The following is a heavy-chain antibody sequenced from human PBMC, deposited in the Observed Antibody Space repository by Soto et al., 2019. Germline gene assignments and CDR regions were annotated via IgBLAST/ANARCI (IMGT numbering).Heavy chain of an antibody. CDR1: GFTFSSYW. D-gene: IGHD6-13*01. V-gene: IGHV3-74*01. CDR3: ARERGKAAAVHFDY. CDR2: INSDGSST. Sequence: EVQLVESGGGLVQPGGSLRLSCAASGFTFSSYWMHWVRQAPGKGLVWVSRINSDGSSTSYADSVKGRFTISRDNAKNTLYLQMNSLRAEDSDVYYCARERGKAAAVHFDYWGEGTLVTASS. J-gene: IGHJ4*02.